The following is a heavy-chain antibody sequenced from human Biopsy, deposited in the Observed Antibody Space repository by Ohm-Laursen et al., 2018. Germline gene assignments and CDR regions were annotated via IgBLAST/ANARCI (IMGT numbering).Heavy chain of an antibody. D-gene: IGHD3-22*01. J-gene: IGHJ4*02. Sequence: SLRLSCTASGFTFSSYAVSWVRQAPGKGLEWVATIKKDGSEEYYVDSVKGRFTISRDNSKSSLSLQMNSLRGEDTAVYYCARAPFGSGSYSEFDYWGQGSLVTVSS. V-gene: IGHV3-7*01. CDR2: IKKDGSEE. CDR1: GFTFSSYA. CDR3: ARAPFGSGSYSEFDY.